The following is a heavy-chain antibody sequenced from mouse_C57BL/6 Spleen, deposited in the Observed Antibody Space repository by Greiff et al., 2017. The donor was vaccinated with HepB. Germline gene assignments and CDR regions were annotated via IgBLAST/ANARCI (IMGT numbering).Heavy chain of an antibody. CDR3: TRHYYAMDY. CDR1: GYTFTDYE. CDR2: IDPETGGT. Sequence: QVQLQQSGAELVRPGASVTLSCKASGYTFTDYEMHWVKQTPVHGLEWIGAIDPETGGTAYNQKFKGKAILTADKSPSTAYMELRSLTSEDSAVYYCTRHYYAMDYWGQGTSVTVSS. J-gene: IGHJ4*01. V-gene: IGHV1-15*01.